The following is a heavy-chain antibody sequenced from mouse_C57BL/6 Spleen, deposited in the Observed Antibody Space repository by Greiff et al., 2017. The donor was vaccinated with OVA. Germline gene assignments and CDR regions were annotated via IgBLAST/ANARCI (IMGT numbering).Heavy chain of an antibody. CDR1: GYTFTDYY. J-gene: IGHJ4*01. CDR2: INPNNGGT. V-gene: IGHV1-26*01. D-gene: IGHD4-1*01. Sequence: VQLQQSGPELVKPGASVKISCKASGYTFTDYYMNWVKQSHGKSLEWIGDINPNNGGTSYNQKFKGKATLTVDKSSSTAYMELRSLTSEDSAVYYCAREEANWDYYYAMDYWGQGTSVTVSS. CDR3: AREEANWDYYYAMDY.